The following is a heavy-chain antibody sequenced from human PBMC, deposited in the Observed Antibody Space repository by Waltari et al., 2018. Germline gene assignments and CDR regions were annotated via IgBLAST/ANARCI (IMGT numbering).Heavy chain of an antibody. CDR3: ARQAYGSGSYHIY. CDR1: GYSISSGYY. D-gene: IGHD3-10*01. Sequence: QVQLQESGPGLVKPSETLSLTCAVSGYSISSGYYWGWIRQPPGKGLEWIGSIYHSGSTYYTPSLKSRVTISVDTSKNQFSLKLSSVTAADTAVYYCARQAYGSGSYHIYWGQGTLVTVSS. J-gene: IGHJ4*02. CDR2: IYHSGST. V-gene: IGHV4-38-2*01.